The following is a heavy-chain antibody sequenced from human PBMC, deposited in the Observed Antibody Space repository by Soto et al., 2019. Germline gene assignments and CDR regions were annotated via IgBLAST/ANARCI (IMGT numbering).Heavy chain of an antibody. V-gene: IGHV3-23*01. CDR3: AKEEYSGYEPPAFDI. J-gene: IGHJ3*02. CDR2: ISGSGGST. CDR1: GFTVSSNY. Sequence: PGGSLRLSCAASGFTVSSNYMSWVRQAPGKGLEWVSAISGSGGSTYYADSVKGRFTISRDNSKNTLYLQMNSLGAEDTAVYYCAKEEYSGYEPPAFDIWGQGTMVTVSS. D-gene: IGHD5-12*01.